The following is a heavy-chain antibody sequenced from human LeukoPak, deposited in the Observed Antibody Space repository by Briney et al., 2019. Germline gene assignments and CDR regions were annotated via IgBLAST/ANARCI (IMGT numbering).Heavy chain of an antibody. CDR1: GFTFDDYA. J-gene: IGHJ3*02. CDR3: ARSVDI. D-gene: IGHD5-24*01. CDR2: ISGDGGST. Sequence: GGSLRLSCAASGFTFDDYAMHWVRQAPGKGLEWVSLISGDGGSTYYADSVKGRFTISRDNSKNTLYLQMNSLRAEDTAVYYCARSVDIWGQGTMVTVSS. V-gene: IGHV3-43*02.